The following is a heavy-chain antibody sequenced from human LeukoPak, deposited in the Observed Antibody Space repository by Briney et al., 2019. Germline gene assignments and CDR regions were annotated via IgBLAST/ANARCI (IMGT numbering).Heavy chain of an antibody. CDR2: TSGSGGSE. V-gene: IGHV3-23*01. Sequence: GGSLRLSCAASGFTFSSYALSWVRQAPGMGLEWVSSTSGSGGSEYYADSVKGRYTISRDNSKNTLYLQMNSLRGEDTAGYYCAKNAAPTRYFDWLPIDYWGQGTLATVSS. CDR3: AKNAAPTRYFDWLPIDY. CDR1: GFTFSSYA. J-gene: IGHJ4*02. D-gene: IGHD3-9*01.